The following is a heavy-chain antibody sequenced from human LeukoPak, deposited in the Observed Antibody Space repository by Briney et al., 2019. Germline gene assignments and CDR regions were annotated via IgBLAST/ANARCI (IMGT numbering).Heavy chain of an antibody. CDR1: RGTFSSYA. CDR2: IIPIFGTA. J-gene: IGHJ6*04. V-gene: IGHV1-69*01. Sequence: SVKVACKASRGTFSSYAISRVRQAPGQGLEWMGRIIPIFGTANYTQKFQGRVTITADESTSTAYMELSSLRSEDTAVYYCARAFLWFGERDYGLDVWGKGTTVTVSS. CDR3: ARAFLWFGERDYGLDV. D-gene: IGHD3-10*01.